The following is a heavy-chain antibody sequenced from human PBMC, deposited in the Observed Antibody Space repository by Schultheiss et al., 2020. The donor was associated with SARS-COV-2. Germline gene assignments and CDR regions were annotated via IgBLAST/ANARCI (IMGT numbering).Heavy chain of an antibody. J-gene: IGHJ6*02. CDR3: ARPYSSSWYGDYGMDV. Sequence: SETLSLTCTVSGGSISSSSYYWGWIRQPPGKGLEWIGSIYYSGSTYYNPSLKSRVTISVDTSKNQFSLKLSSVTAADTAVYYCARPYSSSWYGDYGMDVWGQGTTVTVSS. CDR1: GGSISSSSYY. CDR2: IYYSGST. D-gene: IGHD6-13*01. V-gene: IGHV4-39*01.